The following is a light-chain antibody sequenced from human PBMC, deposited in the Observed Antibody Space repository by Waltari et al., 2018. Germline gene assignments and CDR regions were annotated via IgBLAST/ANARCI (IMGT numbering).Light chain of an antibody. J-gene: IGLJ1*01. CDR2: DAT. V-gene: IGLV7-46*01. CDR3: LLSFGAEGHV. Sequence: QAVVTQEASLTVSPGGTVTLTCGPTTGAVSGGNFPFWVQQKPGQAPKTLIYDATRRQSLTPARVSGTLRGGKAALTLSGAQPEDEADYYCLLSFGAEGHVFGTGTKGNV. CDR1: TGAVSGGNF.